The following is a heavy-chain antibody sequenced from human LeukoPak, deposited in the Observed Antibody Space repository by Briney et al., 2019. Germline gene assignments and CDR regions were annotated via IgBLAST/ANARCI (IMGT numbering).Heavy chain of an antibody. CDR3: ARIRDGYNDAYDI. CDR2: INPSGGTT. J-gene: IGHJ3*02. D-gene: IGHD5-24*01. V-gene: IGHV1-46*01. CDR1: GYTFTSSY. Sequence: GASVKVSCKASGYTFTSSYIHWVRQAPGQGLEWMGIINPSGGTTIYAQKFQGRVTMTRDTSTSTVYMELSSLRSEDTAVYYCARIRDGYNDAYDIWGQGTVVTVPS.